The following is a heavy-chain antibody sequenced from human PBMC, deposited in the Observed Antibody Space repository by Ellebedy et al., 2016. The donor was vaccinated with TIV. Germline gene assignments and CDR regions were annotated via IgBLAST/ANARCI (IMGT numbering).Heavy chain of an antibody. D-gene: IGHD6-13*01. J-gene: IGHJ3*02. Sequence: MPSETLSLTCTVSGGSISSYYWSWIRQAPGKGLEWIGYISYSGSTNYNPSLKSRVTISVDTSKNQFSLKLNSVTAADMAVYYCARVVWQQPVSYAFDIWGQGTMVTVSS. CDR3: ARVVWQQPVSYAFDI. CDR1: GGSISSYY. CDR2: ISYSGST. V-gene: IGHV4-59*01.